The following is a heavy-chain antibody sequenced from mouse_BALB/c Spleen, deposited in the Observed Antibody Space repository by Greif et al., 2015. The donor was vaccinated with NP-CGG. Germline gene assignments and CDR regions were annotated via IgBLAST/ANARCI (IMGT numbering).Heavy chain of an antibody. CDR1: GFNIKDYY. D-gene: IGHD3-3*01. Sequence: EVKLMESGAELVRSGASVKLSCTASGFNIKDYYMHWVKQRPEQGLEWIGWIDPENGDTEYAPKFQGKATMTADTSSNTAYLQLSSLTSEDTAVYYCNADEGTGRGDYWGQGTSVTVSS. CDR3: NADEGTGRGDY. V-gene: IGHV14-4*02. J-gene: IGHJ4*01. CDR2: IDPENGDT.